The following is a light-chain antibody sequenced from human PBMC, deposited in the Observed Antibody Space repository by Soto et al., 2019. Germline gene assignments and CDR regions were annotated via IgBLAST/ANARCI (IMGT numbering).Light chain of an antibody. Sequence: ESVLTQSPGTLSLSPGERATLSCRASQSVSSNYLAWYQQKPGQAPRLLIYVASTRATGIRDRFSGSGSGTDFTLTISRLEPDDSAVYYCQQYGSSPTWPFGQLTKV. CDR1: QSVSSNY. J-gene: IGKJ1*01. CDR2: VAS. V-gene: IGKV3-20*01. CDR3: QQYGSSPTWP.